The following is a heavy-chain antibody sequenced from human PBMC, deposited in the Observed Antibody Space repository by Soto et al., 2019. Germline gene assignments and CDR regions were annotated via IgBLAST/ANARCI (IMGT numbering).Heavy chain of an antibody. CDR2: ISSDGRNK. Sequence: QVQLGESGGGVVQPGRSLRLSCAASGFTFSSYAIHWVRQAPGKGLEWVAVISSDGRNKYYADCVKGRFTISRDNSKNPLSLLTSSLRAVDTAVYNCAGDRTARAAWCDCWSQGTLVTVSS. CDR1: GFTFSSYA. V-gene: IGHV3-30*04. J-gene: IGHJ4*02. CDR3: AGDRTARAAWCDC. D-gene: IGHD2-8*02.